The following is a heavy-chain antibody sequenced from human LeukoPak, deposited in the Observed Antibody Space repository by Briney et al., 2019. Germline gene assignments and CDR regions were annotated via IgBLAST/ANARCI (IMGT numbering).Heavy chain of an antibody. CDR2: IYSGGST. J-gene: IGHJ6*02. V-gene: IGHV3-53*01. D-gene: IGHD4-17*01. CDR3: ARDSRVTTPYGMDV. Sequence: GGSLRLSCAASGFTVSSNYMSWVRQAPGKGLEWVSVIYSGGSTYYADSVKGRFTISRDNSENTLYLQMNSLRAEDTAVYYCARDSRVTTPYGMDVWGQGTTVTVSS. CDR1: GFTVSSNY.